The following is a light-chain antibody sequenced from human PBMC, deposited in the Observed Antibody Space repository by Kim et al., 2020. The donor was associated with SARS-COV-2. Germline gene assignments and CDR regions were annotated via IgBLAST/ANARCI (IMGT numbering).Light chain of an antibody. CDR2: AAS. CDR3: QQSYSTPLT. Sequence: DIQMTQSPSSLSASVGDRVTITCRASQSISSYLNWYQQKPGKAPKLLIYAASSLQSGVPSRFSGSGSGTDFTLTIISLQPEDFATYYCQQSYSTPLTFGGGTKLEI. J-gene: IGKJ4*01. CDR1: QSISSY. V-gene: IGKV1-39*01.